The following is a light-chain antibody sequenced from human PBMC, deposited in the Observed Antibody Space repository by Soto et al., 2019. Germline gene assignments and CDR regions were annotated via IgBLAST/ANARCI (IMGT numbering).Light chain of an antibody. Sequence: QSVLTQPASVSGTPGQSITISCTGTSSDVGAYNYVSWYQHHPGKAPKLMIYEVSNRPSGVSNRFSGFKSGNTASLNISVLQAEDEADYYCSSYITITTLVFGTGTKLTVL. CDR2: EVS. J-gene: IGLJ1*01. CDR3: SSYITITTLV. V-gene: IGLV2-14*01. CDR1: SSDVGAYNY.